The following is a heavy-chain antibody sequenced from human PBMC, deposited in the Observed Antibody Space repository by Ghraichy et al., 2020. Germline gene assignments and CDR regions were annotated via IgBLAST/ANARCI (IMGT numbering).Heavy chain of an antibody. J-gene: IGHJ3*01. V-gene: IGHV4-34*01. CDR1: VGSFSGYY. CDR2: INPTGTT. D-gene: IGHD5-18*01. Sequence: SETLSLTCAVYVGSFSGYYWSWIRQPPGKGLEWIGEINPTGTTNNNPSPKSRLTLLVNPSKNQFSLQLKPVTAADTAVYYCARRRQTWSAAEGDAFDLWGHGTMVTVSS. CDR3: ARRRQTWSAAEGDAFDL.